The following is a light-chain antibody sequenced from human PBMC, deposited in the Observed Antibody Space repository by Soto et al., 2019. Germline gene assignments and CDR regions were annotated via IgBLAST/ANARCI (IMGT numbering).Light chain of an antibody. CDR1: RSVLYKSNNKNH. CDR2: WAS. CDR3: QQYFDVPFT. Sequence: DIVMTQSPDFLAVSLGERATMNCKCSRSVLYKSNNKNHLAWYQQKPGQPPQLIIYWASTRESGVPERFSGSGSGTDFTLTISSLEAEDVAFYWCQQYFDVPFTFGGGTKVEI. J-gene: IGKJ4*01. V-gene: IGKV4-1*01.